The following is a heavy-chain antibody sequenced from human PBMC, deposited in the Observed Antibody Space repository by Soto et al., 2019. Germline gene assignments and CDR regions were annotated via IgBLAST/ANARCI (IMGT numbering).Heavy chain of an antibody. CDR3: AKQGRHDYSNSHYYYYYYMDV. CDR1: GFTFSSYA. V-gene: IGHV3-23*01. Sequence: GGSLRLSCAASGFTFSSYAMSWVRQAPGKGLEWVSAISGSGGSTYYADSVKGRFTISRDNSKNTLYLQMNSLRAEDTAVYYCAKQGRHDYSNSHYYYYYYMDVWGKGTTVTVSS. J-gene: IGHJ6*03. D-gene: IGHD4-4*01. CDR2: ISGSGGST.